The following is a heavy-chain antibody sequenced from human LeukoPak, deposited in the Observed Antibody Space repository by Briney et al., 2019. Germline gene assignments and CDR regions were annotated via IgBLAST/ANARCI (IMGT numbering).Heavy chain of an antibody. D-gene: IGHD4-17*01. CDR3: VRGDYGDYGYSDI. V-gene: IGHV3-72*01. CDR2: ARNKANGYTT. J-gene: IGHJ4*02. CDR1: GFSFRDHY. Sequence: GGSLRLSCEAAGFSFRDHYRDWVRQAPGKGLEWVGRARNKANGYTTEYAASVKDRFTISRDDSENSLYLLMNSLRTEDTAVYYCVRGDYGDYGYSDIWGQGTLVTVSS.